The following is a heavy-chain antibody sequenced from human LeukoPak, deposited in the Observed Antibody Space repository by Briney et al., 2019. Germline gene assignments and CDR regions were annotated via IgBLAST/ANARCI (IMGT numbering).Heavy chain of an antibody. CDR1: GFTFTTYY. Sequence: GGSLRLSCAASGFTFTTYYMTWVRQAPGKGLEWVANINQDGSTPYYVDSVKGRFTFSRDNTKNSVYLQMNSLRAEDTAVYYCARENWSIDYWGQGTLVTVSS. CDR3: ARENWSIDY. D-gene: IGHD1-1*01. CDR2: INQDGSTP. J-gene: IGHJ4*02. V-gene: IGHV3-7*01.